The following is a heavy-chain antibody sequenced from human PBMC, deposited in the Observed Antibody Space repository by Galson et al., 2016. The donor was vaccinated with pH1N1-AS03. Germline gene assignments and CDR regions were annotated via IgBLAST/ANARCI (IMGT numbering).Heavy chain of an antibody. V-gene: IGHV3-9*01. CDR3: VKEGGYRSSSVFEY. CDR1: GFIFDDYA. Sequence: SLRLSCAASGFIFDDYAMHWVRQAPGKGLEWVSGISWNSGSTGYADSVKGRFTISRDNAKSSLYLQMNSLRVEDTALYYCVKEGGYRSSSVFEYWGQGTLVTVSS. J-gene: IGHJ4*02. D-gene: IGHD6-6*01. CDR2: ISWNSGST.